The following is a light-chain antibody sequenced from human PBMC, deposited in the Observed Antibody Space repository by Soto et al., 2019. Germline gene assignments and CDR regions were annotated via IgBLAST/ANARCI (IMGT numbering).Light chain of an antibody. CDR2: GAS. V-gene: IGKV3-15*01. CDR1: QSISSN. CDR3: QQYDNWLPIT. Sequence: EIVMTQSPATLSVSPGERATLSCRASQSISSNLAWYEQKPGQTPRLLIYGASTRATGIPVRFSGSGSGTEFTLTISSLQSEDFAVYYCQQYDNWLPITFGQGTRLEIK. J-gene: IGKJ5*01.